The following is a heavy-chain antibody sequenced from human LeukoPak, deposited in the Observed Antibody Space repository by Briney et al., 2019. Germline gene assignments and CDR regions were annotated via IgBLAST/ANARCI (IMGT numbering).Heavy chain of an antibody. Sequence: GGSLRLSCAASGFTFSSCSMNWVRQAPGKELEWVSSISSSSSYIYYADSVKGRFTISRDNAKNSLYLQMNSLRAEDTAVYYCIRANYDSSGYYSCAEYFQHWARAPWSPSPQ. D-gene: IGHD3-22*01. V-gene: IGHV3-21*01. J-gene: IGHJ1*01. CDR2: ISSSSSYI. CDR1: GFTFSSCS. CDR3: IRANYDSSGYYSCAEYFQH.